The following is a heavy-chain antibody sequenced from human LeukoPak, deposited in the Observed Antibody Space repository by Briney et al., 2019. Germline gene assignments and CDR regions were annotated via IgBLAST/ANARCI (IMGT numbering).Heavy chain of an antibody. CDR1: GGTFSSYA. V-gene: IGHV1-69*13. D-gene: IGHD2-15*01. J-gene: IGHJ6*02. CDR3: AREDIVVVVAATYYYYGMDV. Sequence: APVKVSCKASGGTFSSYAISWVRQAPGQGLEWMGGIIPIFGTANYAQKFQGRVTITADESTSTAYMELSSLRSEDTAVYYCAREDIVVVVAATYYYYGMDVWGQGTTVTVSS. CDR2: IIPIFGTA.